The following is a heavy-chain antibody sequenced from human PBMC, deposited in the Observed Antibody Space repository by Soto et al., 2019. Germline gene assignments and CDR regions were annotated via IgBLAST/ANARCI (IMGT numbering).Heavy chain of an antibody. CDR2: TYYRSKWYN. D-gene: IGHD3-3*01. Sequence: SQTLSLPCAISGDSVSSNSAAWSWIRQSPSRGLEWLGRTYYRSKWYNDYAVSVKSRITINPDTSKNQFSLQLNSVTPEDTAVYYCARDLGYDFWSGTYYGMDVWGQGTTVTVS. V-gene: IGHV6-1*01. J-gene: IGHJ6*02. CDR1: GDSVSSNSAA. CDR3: ARDLGYDFWSGTYYGMDV.